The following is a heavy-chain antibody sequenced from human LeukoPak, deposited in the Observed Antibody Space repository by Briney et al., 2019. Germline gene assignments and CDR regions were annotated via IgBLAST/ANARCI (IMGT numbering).Heavy chain of an antibody. J-gene: IGHJ4*02. CDR3: ARAYSGYGDIDY. CDR2: INHSGST. Sequence: PSETLSLTCAVYGGSFSGYYWSWIRQPPGKGLEWIGEINHSGSTNYNPSLKSRVTISVDTSKNQFSLKLSSVTAADTAVYYCARAYSGYGDIDYWGQGTLVTVSS. D-gene: IGHD5-12*01. CDR1: GGSFSGYY. V-gene: IGHV4-34*01.